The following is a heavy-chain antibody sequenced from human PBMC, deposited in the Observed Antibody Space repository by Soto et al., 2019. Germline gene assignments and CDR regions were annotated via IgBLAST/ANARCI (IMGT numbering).Heavy chain of an antibody. CDR3: ARGGSSSDNGMDV. Sequence: EVQLVESGGGLVQPGGSLRLSCAASGFTFSSYSMNWVRQAPGKGLEWVSYISSGSITIYYADSVKGRFTISIDNAKNSLYLQMNRLRDEDTAVYYCARGGSSSDNGMDVWGQGTTVTVSS. CDR2: ISSGSITI. J-gene: IGHJ6*02. D-gene: IGHD6-6*01. V-gene: IGHV3-48*02. CDR1: GFTFSSYS.